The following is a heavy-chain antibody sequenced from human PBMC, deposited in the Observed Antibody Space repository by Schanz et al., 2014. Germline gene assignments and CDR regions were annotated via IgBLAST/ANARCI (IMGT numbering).Heavy chain of an antibody. V-gene: IGHV3-11*05. Sequence: VQLVESGGGLVQPGGSLRLSCAASGFSFSDYYMSWIRQAPGKGLEWISFINTGNNYIIYADSVKGRCTISRDNTKNSLLLLLNSLRAHDAAVYYCARNGGSESQNWYIDLWGRGTLVTVSS. CDR1: GFSFSDYY. D-gene: IGHD3-10*01. CDR2: INTGNNYI. CDR3: ARNGGSESQNWYIDL. J-gene: IGHJ2*01.